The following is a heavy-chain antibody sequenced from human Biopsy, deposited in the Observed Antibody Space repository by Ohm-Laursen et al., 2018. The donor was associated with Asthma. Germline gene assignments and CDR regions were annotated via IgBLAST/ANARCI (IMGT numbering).Heavy chain of an antibody. CDR2: IYYSGST. CDR1: GGSINIGDYY. CDR3: ARTTYGHDGFDP. J-gene: IGHJ5*02. V-gene: IGHV4-31*03. D-gene: IGHD4-17*01. Sequence: SETLSLTCTVSGGSINIGDYYWSWIRQHPVKGLEWIGHIYYSGSTYYNPSLKSRVSISLDTSKNQFSLSLTSVTAVDTAVYYCARTTYGHDGFDPWGQGTLVTVSS.